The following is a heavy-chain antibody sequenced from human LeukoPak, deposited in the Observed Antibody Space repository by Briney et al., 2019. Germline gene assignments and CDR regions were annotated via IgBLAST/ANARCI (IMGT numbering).Heavy chain of an antibody. D-gene: IGHD6-13*01. V-gene: IGHV3-23*01. J-gene: IGHJ2*01. CDR2: ISGTGGST. CDR1: GFTFSTYA. CDR3: AKDISALTPRMGYRYFDL. Sequence: GGSLRLSCAASGFTFSTYAMTWVRQAPGKWLEWVSLISGTGGSTYYADSVKGRFTISRDNSKNTLYLQMNSLRAEDTAVYYCAKDISALTPRMGYRYFDLWGRGTLVTVSS.